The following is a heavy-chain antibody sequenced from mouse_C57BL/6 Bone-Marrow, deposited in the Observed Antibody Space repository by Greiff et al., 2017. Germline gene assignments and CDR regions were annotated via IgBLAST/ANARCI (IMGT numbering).Heavy chain of an antibody. D-gene: IGHD1-1*01. CDR3: APYYYGSGGAY. CDR2: INPYNGGT. V-gene: IGHV1-19*01. CDR1: GYTFTDYY. Sequence: VQLQQSGPVLVKPGASVKMSCKASGYTFTDYYMNWVQQSHGKSLEWIGVINPYNGGTSYNQKFKGKATLTVDKSSSTAYMELNSLTSEDSAVYYCAPYYYGSGGAYWGQGTLVTVSA. J-gene: IGHJ3*01.